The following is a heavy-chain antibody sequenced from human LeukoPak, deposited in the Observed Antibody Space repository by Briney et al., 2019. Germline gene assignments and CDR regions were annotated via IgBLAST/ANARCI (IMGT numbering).Heavy chain of an antibody. Sequence: ASVKVSCKASGYTFTGYYMHWVRQAPGQGLEWMGWINPNSGGTNYAQKFQGRVTMTRDTSISTAYMELSKLRSDDTAVYYCARGGKIMITFGGVISTHFDYWGQGTLVTVSS. D-gene: IGHD3-16*02. CDR2: INPNSGGT. CDR3: ARGGKIMITFGGVISTHFDY. CDR1: GYTFTGYY. V-gene: IGHV1-2*02. J-gene: IGHJ4*02.